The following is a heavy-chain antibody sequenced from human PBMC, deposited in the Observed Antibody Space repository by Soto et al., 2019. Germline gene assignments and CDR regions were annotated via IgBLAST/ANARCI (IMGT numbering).Heavy chain of an antibody. CDR3: AKARHMVRGVTADYYYYYYGMDV. Sequence: ASVKVSCKASGYTFTSYYMHWVRQAPGQGLEWMGIINPSGGSTGYAQKFQGRVTMTRDTSTSTVYMELSSLRSEDTAVYYCAKARHMVRGVTADYYYYYYGMDVWGQGTTVTVSS. J-gene: IGHJ6*02. CDR1: GYTFTSYY. D-gene: IGHD3-10*01. CDR2: INPSGGST. V-gene: IGHV1-46*01.